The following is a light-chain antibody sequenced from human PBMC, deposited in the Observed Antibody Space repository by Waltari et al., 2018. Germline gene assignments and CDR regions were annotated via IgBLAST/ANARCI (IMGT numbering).Light chain of an antibody. CDR3: QQYDSLPYT. J-gene: IGKJ2*01. CDR2: DAS. CDR1: HDIRNF. V-gene: IGKV1-33*01. Sequence: DIQLTQSPSSLSASVGDRVTITCQASHDIRNFLNWYQHKPGKAPKLLIYDASNLETGVPSRFTGSGSGAHFTFTITTLQPEDFATYYCQQYDSLPYTFGQGTKLDVK.